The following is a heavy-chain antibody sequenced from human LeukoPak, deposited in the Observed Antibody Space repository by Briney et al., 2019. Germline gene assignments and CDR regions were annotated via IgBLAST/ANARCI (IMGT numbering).Heavy chain of an antibody. D-gene: IGHD4-17*01. CDR2: INHSGST. J-gene: IGHJ2*01. CDR1: GGSFSGYY. Sequence: SETLSLTCAVYGGSFSGYYWSWIRQPPGKGLEWIGEINHSGSTNYNPSLKSRVTISVDTSKNQFSLKLSSVTAADTAVYYCGRGRKGYGDYKARGTNWYFDLWGRGTLVTVSS. CDR3: GRGRKGYGDYKARGTNWYFDL. V-gene: IGHV4-34*01.